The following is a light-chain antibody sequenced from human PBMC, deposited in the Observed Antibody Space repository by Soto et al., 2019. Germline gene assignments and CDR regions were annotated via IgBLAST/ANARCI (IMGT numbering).Light chain of an antibody. J-gene: IGKJ1*01. CDR1: QSVSSSY. V-gene: IGKV3-20*01. Sequence: EIVLTQSPGTLSLSPGERATLSCRASQSVSSSYLAWYQQKPGQAPRLLIYGASSRATGIPDRFSGSGSGTHFTLTISRLEPEDFAVYYCQQYGSSPQTFGQGPKVEIK. CDR3: QQYGSSPQT. CDR2: GAS.